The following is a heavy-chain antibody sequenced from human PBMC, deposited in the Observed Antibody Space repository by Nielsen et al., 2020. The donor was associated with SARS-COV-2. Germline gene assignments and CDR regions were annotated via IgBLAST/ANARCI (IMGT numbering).Heavy chain of an antibody. J-gene: IGHJ6*02. CDR3: AREVRFLEWFSPMDV. Sequence: GGSLRLSCAASGFTFSSYWMHWVRQAPGKGLVWVSRINSDGSSTSYADSVKGRFTISRDNAKNSLYLQMSSLRAEDTAVYYCAREVRFLEWFSPMDVWGQGTTVTVSS. CDR1: GFTFSSYW. D-gene: IGHD3-3*01. V-gene: IGHV3-74*01. CDR2: INSDGSST.